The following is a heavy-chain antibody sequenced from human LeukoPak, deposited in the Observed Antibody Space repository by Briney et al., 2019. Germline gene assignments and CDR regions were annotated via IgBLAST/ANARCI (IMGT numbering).Heavy chain of an antibody. CDR3: ARLLLDIGPYSGSSLFDY. D-gene: IGHD1-26*01. Sequence: PSETLSLTCTVSGGSISSSSYYWGWLRQPPGKGLEWIGSIYYSGSTYYNPSLKSRVTISVDTSKNQFSLKLSSVTAADTAVYYCARLLLDIGPYSGSSLFDYWGQGTLVTVSS. CDR1: GGSISSSSYY. J-gene: IGHJ4*02. CDR2: IYYSGST. V-gene: IGHV4-39*01.